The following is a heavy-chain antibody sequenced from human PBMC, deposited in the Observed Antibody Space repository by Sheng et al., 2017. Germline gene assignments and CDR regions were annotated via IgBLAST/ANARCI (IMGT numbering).Heavy chain of an antibody. CDR2: IYTSGST. CDR1: GGSISNSGTYY. Sequence: QVQLQESGPGLVKPSQTLSLTCTVSGGSISNSGTYYWSWIRQPAGKGLEWIGRIYTSGSTNYNPSLKSRVTISVDTSKNQFSLKLSSVTAADTAVYYCASSGSGYWYFDLWGLAPWSLSPQ. D-gene: IGHD1-26*01. CDR3: ASSGSGYWYFDL. V-gene: IGHV4-61*02. J-gene: IGHJ2*01.